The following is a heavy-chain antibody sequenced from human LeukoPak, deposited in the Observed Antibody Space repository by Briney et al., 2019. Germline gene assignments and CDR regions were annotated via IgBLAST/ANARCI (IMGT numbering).Heavy chain of an antibody. CDR2: IIPIFGTA. CDR3: ARVIRWLQLKDYYYYMDV. J-gene: IGHJ6*03. V-gene: IGHV1-69*06. D-gene: IGHD5-24*01. CDR1: GYTFTSYA. Sequence: GASVKVSCKASGYTFTSYAISWVRQAPGQGLEWMGGIIPIFGTANYAQKFQGRVTITADKSTSTAYMELSSLRSEDTAVYYCARVIRWLQLKDYYYYMDVWGKGTTVTVSS.